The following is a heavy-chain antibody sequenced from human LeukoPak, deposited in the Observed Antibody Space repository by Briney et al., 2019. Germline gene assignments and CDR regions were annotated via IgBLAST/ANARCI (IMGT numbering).Heavy chain of an antibody. CDR1: GFTFSSYW. D-gene: IGHD3-10*01. J-gene: IGHJ4*02. V-gene: IGHV3-21*01. CDR3: ARDMYGSGRTGSVDF. CDR2: ISSGSSNI. Sequence: KPGGSLRLSCAASGFTFSSYWMHWVRQAPGKGLEWVSSISSGSSNIYYADSVKGRFTVSRDNAKNELYLQMNSLRAEDTAVYYCARDMYGSGRTGSVDFWGQGTLVTVSS.